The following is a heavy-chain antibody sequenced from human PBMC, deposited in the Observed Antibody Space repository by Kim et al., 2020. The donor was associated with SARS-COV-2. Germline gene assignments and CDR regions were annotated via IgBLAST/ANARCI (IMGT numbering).Heavy chain of an antibody. CDR3: ARAGPGSRRYSSSEYYYYYGMDV. CDR1: GGSISSYY. J-gene: IGHJ6*02. CDR2: IYYSGST. Sequence: SETLSLTCTVSGGSISSYYWSWIRQPPGKGLEWIGYIYYSGSTNYNPSLKSRVTISVDTSKNQFSLKLSSVTAADTAVYYCARAGPGSRRYSSSEYYYYYGMDVWGQGTTVTVSS. D-gene: IGHD6-13*01. V-gene: IGHV4-59*13.